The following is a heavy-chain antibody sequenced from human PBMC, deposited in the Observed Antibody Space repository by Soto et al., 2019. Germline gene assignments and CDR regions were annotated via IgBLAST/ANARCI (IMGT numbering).Heavy chain of an antibody. CDR2: IYHSGST. CDR1: GGSISSGGYS. CDR3: ARDQLEGNGFDP. D-gene: IGHD1-1*01. V-gene: IGHV4-30-2*01. Sequence: QLQLQESGSGLVRPSQTLSLTCAVSGGSISSGGYSWNWIRQPPGKGLEWIGYIYHSGSTLYNPSRRSRGTISVDKSKNQFSLKLSSVTAADTAVYYCARDQLEGNGFDPWGQGTLVTVSS. J-gene: IGHJ5*02.